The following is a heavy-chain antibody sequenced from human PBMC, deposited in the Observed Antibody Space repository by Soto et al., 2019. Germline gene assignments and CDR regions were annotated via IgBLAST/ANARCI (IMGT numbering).Heavy chain of an antibody. Sequence: QVQLVQSGAEVKKPGASVKVSCKASGYTFTSYGISWVRQAPGQGLEWMGWISAYNGNTNYAQKLQGRVTMTTDTATSTDYMELRSLKSDDTDVYHCAGDEGFGQLSCWGQGTLVTVSS. D-gene: IGHD3-10*01. J-gene: IGHJ4*02. V-gene: IGHV1-18*01. CDR1: GYTFTSYG. CDR3: AGDEGFGQLSC. CDR2: ISAYNGNT.